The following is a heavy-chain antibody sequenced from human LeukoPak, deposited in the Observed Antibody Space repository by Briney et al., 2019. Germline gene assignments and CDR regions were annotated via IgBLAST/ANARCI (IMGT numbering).Heavy chain of an antibody. CDR2: ISGSGGST. D-gene: IGHD3-10*01. J-gene: IGHJ4*02. CDR3: ANIFYGSGSYRSGFDY. Sequence: GGSLRLSCAASGFTFSSYAMSWVRQAPGKGLEWVSAISGSGGSTYYADSVKGRFTISRDNSKNTLYLQMNSLRAEDTAVYYCANIFYGSGSYRSGFDYWGQGTLVTVCS. V-gene: IGHV3-23*01. CDR1: GFTFSSYA.